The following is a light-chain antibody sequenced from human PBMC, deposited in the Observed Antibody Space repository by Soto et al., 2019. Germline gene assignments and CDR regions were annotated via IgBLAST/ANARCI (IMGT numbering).Light chain of an antibody. CDR2: EDS. Sequence: QSALTQPASVSGSPGQSITISCTGTSSDVGSYNLVSWYQQHPGKAPKLLIYEDSKRPSGVSNRFSGSKSGNTASLTISGLQADDEGDYFCCSYAGVNVFVVFCGGTKLTVL. V-gene: IGLV2-23*01. CDR3: CSYAGVNVFVV. J-gene: IGLJ2*01. CDR1: SSDVGSYNL.